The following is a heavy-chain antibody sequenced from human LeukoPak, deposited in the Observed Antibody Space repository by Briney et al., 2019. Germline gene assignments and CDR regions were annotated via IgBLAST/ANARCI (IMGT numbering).Heavy chain of an antibody. Sequence: PGRSLRLSCAASGFTFSSYGMHWVRQAPGKGLEWLAIISYDVSNKYYADSVKGRFTISRDNSKNTVYLHMNSLRAEDTAVYYCARVLPIFRIAAAAGHQFQSENWFDPWGQGTLVTVSS. J-gene: IGHJ5*02. CDR1: GFTFSSYG. V-gene: IGHV3-30*03. CDR2: ISYDVSNK. CDR3: ARVLPIFRIAAAAGHQFQSENWFDP. D-gene: IGHD6-13*01.